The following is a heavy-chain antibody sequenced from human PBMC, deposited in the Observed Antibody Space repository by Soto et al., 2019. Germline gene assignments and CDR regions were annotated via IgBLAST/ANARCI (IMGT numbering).Heavy chain of an antibody. CDR3: VRESEDLTSNFDY. CDR2: ISSTTNYI. CDR1: GFTFTRYS. Sequence: WGSLRLSCAASGFTFTRYSMNLFRHSPGKGLEWVSSISSTTNYIYYGDSMKGRFTISRDNAKNSLYLEMNSLRAEDTAVYYCVRESEDLTSNFDYWGQGTLVTVSS. V-gene: IGHV3-21*06. J-gene: IGHJ4*02.